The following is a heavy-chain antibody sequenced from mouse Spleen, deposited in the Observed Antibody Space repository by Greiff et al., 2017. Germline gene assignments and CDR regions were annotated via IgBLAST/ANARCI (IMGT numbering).Heavy chain of an antibody. Sequence: QVQLQQSGAELVRSGASVKLSCTASGFNIKDYYMHWVKQRPGQGLEWIGYINPSSGYTNYNQKFKDKATLTADKSSSTAYMQLSSLTSEDSAVYYCASSLTGTPFDYWGQGTTLTVSS. CDR2: INPSSGYT. CDR1: GFNIKDYY. D-gene: IGHD4-1*01. CDR3: ASSLTGTPFDY. J-gene: IGHJ2*01. V-gene: IGHV1S26*01.